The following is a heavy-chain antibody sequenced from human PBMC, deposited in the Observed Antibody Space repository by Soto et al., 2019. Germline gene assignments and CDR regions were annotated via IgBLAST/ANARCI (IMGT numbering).Heavy chain of an antibody. CDR1: AFTFKNHW. J-gene: IGHJ4*02. CDR2: INGDGSFT. D-gene: IGHD1-26*01. V-gene: IGHV3-74*01. Sequence: GGSLRLSCAASAFTFKNHWMHWVRQVPGKGPVWVSRINGDGSFTSYADSVKGRFTISRDNAQNTLHLQMNSLRVEDTAVYYCARGASGSPLHLDSWGQGTLVTVSS. CDR3: ARGASGSPLHLDS.